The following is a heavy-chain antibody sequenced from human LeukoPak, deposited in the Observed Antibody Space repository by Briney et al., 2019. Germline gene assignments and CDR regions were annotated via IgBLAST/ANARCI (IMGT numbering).Heavy chain of an antibody. CDR3: AKDEAATGLNWFDP. CDR1: GFTFSSYA. D-gene: IGHD6-13*01. CDR2: ISVSGSGT. J-gene: IGHJ5*02. V-gene: IGHV3-23*01. Sequence: PGGSLRLSCAASGFTFSSYAMNWVRQAPGKGLEWVSGISVSGSGTFYIDSVKGRFTISRDNSKNTLYLQMNSLRAEDTALYYCAKDEAATGLNWFDPWGQGTLVTVSS.